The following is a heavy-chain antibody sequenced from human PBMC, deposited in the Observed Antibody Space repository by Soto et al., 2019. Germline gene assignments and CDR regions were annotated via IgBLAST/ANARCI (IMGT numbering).Heavy chain of an antibody. V-gene: IGHV4-34*01. J-gene: IGHJ4*02. CDR1: GGPFSGYQ. CDR2: INHGGST. Sequence: PSETLSLTCAVYGGPFSGYQWSWYRQPPRKGLEWIGEINHGGSTHYSLSLKSRVTISIDTSKNQFSLKLKSVTAADTAVYFCARRMVNWPVYSWGQGSLVTVAS. D-gene: IGHD2-8*01. CDR3: ARRMVNWPVYS.